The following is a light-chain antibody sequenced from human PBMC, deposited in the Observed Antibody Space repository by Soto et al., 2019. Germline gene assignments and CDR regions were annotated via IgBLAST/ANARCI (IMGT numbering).Light chain of an antibody. J-gene: IGKJ1*01. CDR3: QQRSNWPRT. CDR2: AAS. CDR1: QSIRNY. V-gene: IGKV1-39*01. Sequence: DIQMTQSPSSLSSSVGARVTITRRASQSIRNYFNWHQQTPGKAPKLLIYAASTLQSGVPSRFSGSGSGTDFTLTISSLQPEDFAVYYCQQRSNWPRTFGQGTKVDI.